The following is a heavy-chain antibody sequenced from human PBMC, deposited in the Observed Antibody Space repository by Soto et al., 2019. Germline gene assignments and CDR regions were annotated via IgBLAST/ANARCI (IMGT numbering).Heavy chain of an antibody. V-gene: IGHV1-69*08. Sequence: QVQLVQSGAEVKKPGSSVKVSCKASGGTFSSYTISWVRQAPGQGLEWMGRIIPILGIANYAQKFQGRVTITADKSTSTAYMELSSLRSEDTAVYYCAREDRGVIIKDYWGQGTLVTVSS. CDR1: GGTFSSYT. CDR2: IIPILGIA. J-gene: IGHJ4*02. CDR3: AREDRGVIIKDY. D-gene: IGHD3-10*01.